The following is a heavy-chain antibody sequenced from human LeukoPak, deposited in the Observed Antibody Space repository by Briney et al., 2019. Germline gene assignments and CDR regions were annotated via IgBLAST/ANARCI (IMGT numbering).Heavy chain of an antibody. CDR1: GFTFSSYG. J-gene: IGHJ3*02. V-gene: IGHV3-30*02. D-gene: IGHD5-18*01. Sequence: QPGGSLRLSCAASGFTFSSYGMHGVRQAPGKGLGWVAFIRYDGSNKYYADSVKGRFTLSRDNSKNTLYLQMNSLRAEDTAVYYCAKDLHAWIQLWPGLDAFDIWGQGTMVTVSS. CDR2: IRYDGSNK. CDR3: AKDLHAWIQLWPGLDAFDI.